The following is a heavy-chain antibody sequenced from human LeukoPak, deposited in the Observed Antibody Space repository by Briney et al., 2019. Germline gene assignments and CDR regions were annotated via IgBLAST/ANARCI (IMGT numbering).Heavy chain of an antibody. J-gene: IGHJ4*02. CDR2: MSYSGST. Sequence: KPSETLSLTCTVSGGSINSGLYYWGWIRQPPGKGLEWIGRMSYSGSTDYNPSLKSRVTISVGTSKNQFSLKLSSVTAADTAVYYCARESSGSGWYSSGFDYWGQGTLVTVSS. CDR3: ARESSGSGWYSSGFDY. CDR1: GGSINSGLYY. V-gene: IGHV4-39*07. D-gene: IGHD6-19*01.